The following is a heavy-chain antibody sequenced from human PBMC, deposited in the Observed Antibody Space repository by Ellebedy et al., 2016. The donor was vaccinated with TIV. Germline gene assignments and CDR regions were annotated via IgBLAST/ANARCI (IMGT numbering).Heavy chain of an antibody. J-gene: IGHJ6*03. CDR2: INPNSGVT. V-gene: IGHV1-2*02. D-gene: IGHD3-3*01. CDR1: GYTFTSYY. CDR3: ARDYDPTNYYYMDV. Sequence: ASVKVSXXASGYTFTSYYMHWVRQAPGQGLEWMGWINPNSGVTNYAQNFQGRITMTRDTSISTAYMELSRLRSDDTAIYYCARDYDPTNYYYMDVWGKGTTVTVSS.